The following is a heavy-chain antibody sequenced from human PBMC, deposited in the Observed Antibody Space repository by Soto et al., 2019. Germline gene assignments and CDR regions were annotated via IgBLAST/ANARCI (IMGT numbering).Heavy chain of an antibody. CDR1: GFTFSSYG. J-gene: IGHJ5*02. Sequence: GRSLRLSYAASGFTFSSYGVHWVRKDTGKGLEWVAVIWYDGSNKYYADSVKGRFTISRDNSKNTLYLQMNSLRAEDTAVYYCARDRPPEWLRFFHRSLDPWGQGTLVNVSS. CDR2: IWYDGSNK. CDR3: ARDRPPEWLRFFHRSLDP. V-gene: IGHV3-33*01. D-gene: IGHD5-12*01.